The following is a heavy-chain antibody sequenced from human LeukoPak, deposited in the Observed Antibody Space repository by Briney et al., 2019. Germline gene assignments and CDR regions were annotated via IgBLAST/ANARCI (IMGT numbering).Heavy chain of an antibody. CDR3: ARGRRYANAPPPDY. J-gene: IGHJ4*02. CDR2: INHSGST. CDR1: GGSFSGYY. V-gene: IGHV4-34*01. Sequence: SETLSLTCAVYGGSFSGYYWSWIRQPPGKGLEWIGEINHSGSTNYNPSLKSRVTISVDTSKNQFSLKLSSVTAAATAVYYCARGRRYANAPPPDYWGQGTLVTVSS. D-gene: IGHD2-2*01.